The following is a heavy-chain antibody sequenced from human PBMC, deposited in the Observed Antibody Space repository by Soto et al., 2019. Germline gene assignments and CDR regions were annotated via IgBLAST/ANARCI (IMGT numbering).Heavy chain of an antibody. CDR1: GFTFSTYA. CDR3: AKDPLSQYSGYDYYYYDMDV. CDR2: ISGSGSDT. Sequence: GGSLRLSCAASGFTFSTYAMSWVRQAPGEGLEWVSAISGSGSDTYYADSVKGRFTISRDNSKNTLYLQMNSLRAEDTAVYYCAKDPLSQYSGYDYYYYDMDVWGQGTTVTVSS. D-gene: IGHD5-12*01. V-gene: IGHV3-23*01. J-gene: IGHJ6*02.